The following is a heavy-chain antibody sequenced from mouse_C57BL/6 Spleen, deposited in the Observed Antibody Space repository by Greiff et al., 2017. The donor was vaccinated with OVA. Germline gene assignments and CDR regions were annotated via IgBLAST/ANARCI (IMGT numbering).Heavy chain of an antibody. CDR2: IDPSDSYT. Sequence: QVQLQQPGAELVRPGTSVKLSCKASGYTFTSYWMHWVKQRPGQGLEWIGVIDPSDSYTNYNQKFKGKATFTVDTSSSTAYMQLSSLTSEDSAVYYCARLYYDYDGTSYWGQGTTLTVSS. CDR3: ARLYYDYDGTSY. D-gene: IGHD2-4*01. V-gene: IGHV1-59*01. J-gene: IGHJ2*01. CDR1: GYTFTSYW.